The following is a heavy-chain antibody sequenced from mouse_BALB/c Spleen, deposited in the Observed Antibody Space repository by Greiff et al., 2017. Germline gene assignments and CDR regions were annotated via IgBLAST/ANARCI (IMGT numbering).Heavy chain of an antibody. CDR2: ISSRSSTI. D-gene: IGHD2-2*01. CDR1: GFTFSSFG. V-gene: IGHV5-17*02. Sequence: EVHLVESGGGLVQPGGSRKLSCAASGFTFSSFGMHWVRQAPEKGLEWVAYISSRSSTIYYADTVKGRFTISRDNPKNTLFLQMTSLRSEDTAMYYCARSRGYLYAMDYWGQGTSVTVSS. J-gene: IGHJ4*01. CDR3: ARSRGYLYAMDY.